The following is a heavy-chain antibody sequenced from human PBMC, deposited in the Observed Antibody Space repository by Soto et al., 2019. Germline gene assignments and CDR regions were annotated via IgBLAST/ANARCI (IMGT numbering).Heavy chain of an antibody. CDR1: GFTFSDYY. D-gene: IGHD5-12*01. V-gene: IGHV3-11*06. CDR2: ISGSGSYR. Sequence: GGSLRLSCAASGFTFSDYYMSWIRQAPGKGLEWVSSISGSGSYRTYADSVKGRFSISRDDAKKSLYLQMSSLRAEDTAIYFCARMADGYNYHFDYWGQGTLVTGSS. CDR3: ARMADGYNYHFDY. J-gene: IGHJ4*02.